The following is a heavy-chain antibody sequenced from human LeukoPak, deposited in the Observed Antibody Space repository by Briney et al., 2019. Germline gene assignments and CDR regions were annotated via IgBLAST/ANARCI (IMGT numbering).Heavy chain of an antibody. D-gene: IGHD1-7*01. Sequence: SGTLSLTCAVSGGSISSNNWWSWVRQPPGKGLEWIGEIFHGGSTNYNPSLMSRVTVSVDKSKNQFSLKLSSVTAADTAVYYCARVSNYVFDYWGQGTLVTVSA. J-gene: IGHJ4*02. CDR1: GGSISSNNW. CDR3: ARVSNYVFDY. CDR2: IFHGGST. V-gene: IGHV4-4*02.